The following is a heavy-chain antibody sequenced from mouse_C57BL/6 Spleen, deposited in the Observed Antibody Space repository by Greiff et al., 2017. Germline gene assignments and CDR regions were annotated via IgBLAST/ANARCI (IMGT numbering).Heavy chain of an antibody. V-gene: IGHV1-82*01. CDR3: ARQGGNYWYFDV. CDR1: GYAFSSSW. D-gene: IGHD2-1*01. CDR2: IYPGDGDT. J-gene: IGHJ1*03. Sequence: VQLQQSGPELVKPGASVKLSCKASGYAFSSSWMNWVKQRPGKGLEWIGRIYPGDGDTNYNGKFKGKATLTADKSSSTAYMQLSSLTSEASAVYFYARQGGNYWYFDVWGKGTTVTVSS.